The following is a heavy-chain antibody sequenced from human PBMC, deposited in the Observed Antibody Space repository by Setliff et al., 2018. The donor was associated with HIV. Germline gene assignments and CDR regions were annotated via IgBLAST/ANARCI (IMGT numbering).Heavy chain of an antibody. J-gene: IGHJ4*02. CDR1: GGSISSYC. V-gene: IGHV4-59*05. Sequence: PSETLSLTCTVSGGSISSYCWSWIRQPPGKGLEWIGSIYYSGSTYYNPSLKSRVTIFVDTSKNQFSLKVRSVTAADTAVYYCATRAIVVIPDYWGQGTLVTVSS. CDR3: ATRAIVVIPDY. D-gene: IGHD3-22*01. CDR2: IYYSGST.